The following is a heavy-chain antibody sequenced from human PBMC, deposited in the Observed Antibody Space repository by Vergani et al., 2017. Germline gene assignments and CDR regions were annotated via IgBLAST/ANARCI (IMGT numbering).Heavy chain of an antibody. D-gene: IGHD6-19*01. V-gene: IGHV4-31*03. Sequence: QVQLQESGPGLVKPSQTLSLTCTVSGGSISSGGYYWSWIRQHPGKGLEWIGYIYYSGSTYYNPSLKSRVTISVATSKNQFSLKLSSVTAADTAVYYCARDREGGWSSGWHNFDYWGQGTLVTVSS. J-gene: IGHJ4*02. CDR2: IYYSGST. CDR1: GGSISSGGYY. CDR3: ARDREGGWSSGWHNFDY.